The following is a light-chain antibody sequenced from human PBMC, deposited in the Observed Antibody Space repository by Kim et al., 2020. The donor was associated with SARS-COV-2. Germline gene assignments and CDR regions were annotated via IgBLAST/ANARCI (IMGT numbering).Light chain of an antibody. V-gene: IGKV3-15*01. CDR3: HKYNNWPTACT. CDR1: QSISSY. CDR2: GAS. Sequence: EIVMTQSPATLSVSPGERATLSCRASQSISSYLAWYQQKPGQAPRLLIYGASARATGIPARFSGSGSGTEFTLTISSLQSEDFAVYFCHKYNNWPTACTFVHGTKVDIK. J-gene: IGKJ1*01.